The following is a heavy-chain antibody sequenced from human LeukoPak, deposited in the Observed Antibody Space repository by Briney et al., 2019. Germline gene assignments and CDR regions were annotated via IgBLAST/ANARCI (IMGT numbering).Heavy chain of an antibody. D-gene: IGHD3-3*01. CDR3: ARVQAYYDFWSGYYYYYYYMDV. J-gene: IGHJ6*03. Sequence: GGSLRLSCAASGFTFSSYWMSWVRQAPGKGLEWVANIKQDGSETYYVDSVKGRFTISRDNATNSLYLQMNSLRAEDTAVYYCARVQAYYDFWSGYYYYYYYMDVWGKGTTVTVSS. CDR1: GFTFSSYW. CDR2: IKQDGSET. V-gene: IGHV3-7*01.